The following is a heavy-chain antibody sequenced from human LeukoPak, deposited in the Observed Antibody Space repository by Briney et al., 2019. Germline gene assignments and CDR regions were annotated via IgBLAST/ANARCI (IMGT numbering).Heavy chain of an antibody. J-gene: IGHJ4*02. V-gene: IGHV3-73*01. CDR2: IRSKANTYAT. D-gene: IGHD5-12*01. Sequence: GRSLRLSCATSGFAFSGSAMHWVRQASGKGLEWVGRIRSKANTYATAYAASVKGRFTISRDDSKNTAYLQMNSLKTEDTAVYYCTSSGYVWDYFDYWGQGTLVTVSS. CDR3: TSSGYVWDYFDY. CDR1: GFAFSGSA.